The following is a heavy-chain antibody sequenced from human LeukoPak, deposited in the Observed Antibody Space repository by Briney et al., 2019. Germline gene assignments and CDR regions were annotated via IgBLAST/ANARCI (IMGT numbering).Heavy chain of an antibody. CDR2: MFYTGTT. D-gene: IGHD1-26*01. J-gene: IGHJ3*02. Sequence: SETLSLTCTVSGGSISRNYWSWIRQAPGKGLEWIAYMFYTGTTNYNPSLKSRLTTSIDTSKSQFSLKLSSVTAADTAVYYCARNNNFVGATNNDAFDIWGQGTMVTVSP. CDR1: GGSISRNY. CDR3: ARNNNFVGATNNDAFDI. V-gene: IGHV4-59*01.